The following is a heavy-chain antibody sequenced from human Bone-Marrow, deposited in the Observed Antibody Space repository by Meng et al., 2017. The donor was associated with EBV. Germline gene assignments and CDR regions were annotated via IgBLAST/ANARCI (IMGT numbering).Heavy chain of an antibody. J-gene: IGHJ4*02. V-gene: IGHV3-30-3*01. CDR1: GFTFSSYA. D-gene: IGHD4-17*01. CDR2: ISYDGSNK. Sequence: VQLVESXGGLVQPXXSXXXXCAASGFTFSSYAMHWVRQAPGKGLEWVAVISYDGSNKYYADSVKGRFTISRDNSKNTLYLQMNSLRAEDTAVYYCARESVDGAYFAYGGQGTLVTVSS. CDR3: ARESVDGAYFAY.